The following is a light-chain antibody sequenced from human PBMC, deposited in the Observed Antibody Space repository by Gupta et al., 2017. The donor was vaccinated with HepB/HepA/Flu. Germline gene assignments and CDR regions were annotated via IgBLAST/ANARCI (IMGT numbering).Light chain of an antibody. CDR3: QVWDITTAHVV. CDR1: NIGSKN. Sequence: SYELTQPLSVSVALGQTARITCGGNNIGSKNVHWYQQKPGQAPVLVIYRDSNRPSEIPERFSGSNSGNTDTLTISRAQAGDEADYYCQVWDITTAHVVFGGGTNLTAL. V-gene: IGLV3-9*01. J-gene: IGLJ2*01. CDR2: RDS.